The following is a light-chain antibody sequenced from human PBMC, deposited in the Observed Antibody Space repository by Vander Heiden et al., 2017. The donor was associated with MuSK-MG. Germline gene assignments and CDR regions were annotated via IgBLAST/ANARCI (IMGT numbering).Light chain of an antibody. J-gene: IGLJ1*01. CDR3: HSETGGSNLYV. V-gene: IGLV2-14*03. CDR2: YVS. CDR1: SSDIGPYKY. Sequence: QSALTQPASVSGSPGQSITIPCTGTSSDIGPYKYVSWFQPHPGKAPNLVIYYVSNRPSGVSNRFSGSKSGNTAALTTTGLQAEDEADYYCHSETGGSNLYVFGTGTKVTVL.